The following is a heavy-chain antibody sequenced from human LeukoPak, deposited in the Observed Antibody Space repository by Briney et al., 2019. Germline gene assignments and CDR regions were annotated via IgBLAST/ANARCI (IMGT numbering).Heavy chain of an antibody. J-gene: IGHJ6*02. CDR1: GFTFSSYS. CDR2: ISSSSSTI. D-gene: IGHD1-26*01. V-gene: IGHV3-48*02. Sequence: GGSLRLSCAASGFTFSSYSMNWVRQAPGKGLEWVSYISSSSSTIYYADSVKGRFTISRDNAKNSLYLQMNSLRDEDTAVYYCARDRAWDTYYYYGMDVWGQGTTVTVSS. CDR3: ARDRAWDTYYYYGMDV.